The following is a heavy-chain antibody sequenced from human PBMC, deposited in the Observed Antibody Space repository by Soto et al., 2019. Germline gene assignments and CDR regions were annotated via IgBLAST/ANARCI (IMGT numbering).Heavy chain of an antibody. CDR3: ARQGSRELFFDY. V-gene: IGHV4-59*08. D-gene: IGHD3-10*01. Sequence: SETLSLTCTVSGGSISSYYWSWIRQPPGKGLEWIGYIYYSGSTNYNPSLKSRVTISVDTSKNQFSLKLSSVTAADTAVYYCARQGSRELFFDYWGQGTLVTVSS. CDR1: GGSISSYY. J-gene: IGHJ4*02. CDR2: IYYSGST.